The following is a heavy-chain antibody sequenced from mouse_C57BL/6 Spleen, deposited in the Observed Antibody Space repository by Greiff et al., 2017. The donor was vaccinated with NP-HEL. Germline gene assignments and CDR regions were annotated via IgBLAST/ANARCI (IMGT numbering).Heavy chain of an antibody. D-gene: IGHD2-14*01. CDR1: GFSLTSYG. V-gene: IGHV2-6-1*01. CDR3: ARHEGVPRDYAMDY. Sequence: VQVVESGPGLVAPSQSLSITCTVSGFSLTSYGVHWVRQPPGKGLEWLVVIWSDGSTTYNSALKSRLSISKDNSKSQVFLKMNSLQTDDTAMYYCARHEGVPRDYAMDYWGQGTSVTVSS. J-gene: IGHJ4*01. CDR2: IWSDGST.